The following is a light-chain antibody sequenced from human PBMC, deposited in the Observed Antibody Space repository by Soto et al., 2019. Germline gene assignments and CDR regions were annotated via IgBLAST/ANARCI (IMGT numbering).Light chain of an antibody. V-gene: IGLV2-14*01. CDR2: EVS. Sequence: QSALTQPASVSGSPGQSITISCTGTSTDIGGYNYVSWYQQHPGKAPKLMIYEVSNRPSGVSNRVSGSKSGNTASLTISGLQAEDEADYYCSIYTSSSTYVFGTGTKLTVL. CDR1: STDIGGYNY. CDR3: SIYTSSSTYV. J-gene: IGLJ1*01.